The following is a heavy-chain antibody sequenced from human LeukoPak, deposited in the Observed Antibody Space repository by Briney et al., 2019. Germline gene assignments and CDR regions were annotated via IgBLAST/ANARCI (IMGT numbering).Heavy chain of an antibody. CDR1: GFTFSSYR. CDR3: ARGGITMVQGVIIG. CDR2: ISSSSSYI. J-gene: IGHJ4*02. Sequence: GGSLRLSCAASGFTFSSYRMNWVRQAPGKGLEWVASISSSSSYIYYADSVKGRFTISRDNAKNSLYLQMNSLRAEDTAVYYCARGGITMVQGVIIGWGQGTLVTVSS. V-gene: IGHV3-21*01. D-gene: IGHD3-10*01.